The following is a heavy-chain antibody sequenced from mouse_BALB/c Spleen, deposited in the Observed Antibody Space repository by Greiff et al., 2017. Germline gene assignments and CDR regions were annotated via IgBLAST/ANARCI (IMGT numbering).Heavy chain of an antibody. D-gene: IGHD2-1*01. V-gene: IGHV1-4*01. CDR1: GYTFTSYT. CDR2: INPSSGYT. J-gene: IGHJ4*01. CDR3: ARGDGNYAYYYAMDY. Sequence: QVQLQQSGAELARPGASVKMSCKASGYTFTSYTMHWVKQRPGQGLEWIGYINPSSGYTNYNQKFKDKATLTADKSSSTAYMQLSSLTSEDSAVYYCARGDGNYAYYYAMDYWGQGTSVTVSS.